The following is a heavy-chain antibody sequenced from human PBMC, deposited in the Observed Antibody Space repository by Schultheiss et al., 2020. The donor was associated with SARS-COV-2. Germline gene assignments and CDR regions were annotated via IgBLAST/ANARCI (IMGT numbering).Heavy chain of an antibody. J-gene: IGHJ2*01. CDR3: ARGFGQWLADWYFDL. D-gene: IGHD6-19*01. CDR1: GGSFSGYY. Sequence: SETLSLTCAVYGGSFSGYYWSWIRQPPGKGLEWIGYIYYSGSTNYNPSLKSRVTISVDTSKNQFSLKLSSVTAADTAVYYCARGFGQWLADWYFDLWGRGTLVTVSS. CDR2: IYYSGST. V-gene: IGHV4-59*12.